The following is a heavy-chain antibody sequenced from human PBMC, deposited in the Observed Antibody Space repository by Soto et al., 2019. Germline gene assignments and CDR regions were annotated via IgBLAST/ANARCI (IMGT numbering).Heavy chain of an antibody. D-gene: IGHD3-9*01. CDR1: GYTFTSYD. J-gene: IGHJ6*02. V-gene: IGHV1-8*01. CDR3: ASFKRGKILRYFDWSQSGADGMDV. Sequence: ASVKVSCKASGYTFTSYDINWVRQATGQRLEWMGWMNPNSGNTGYAQKFQGRVTMTRNTSISTAYMELSSLRSEDTAVYYCASFKRGKILRYFDWSQSGADGMDVWGQGTTVTVSS. CDR2: MNPNSGNT.